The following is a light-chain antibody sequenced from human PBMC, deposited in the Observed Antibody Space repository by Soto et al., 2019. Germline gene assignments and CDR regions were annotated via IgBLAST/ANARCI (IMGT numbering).Light chain of an antibody. CDR3: QQYGSSPPIT. Sequence: EIVXXXXPATXXLSPGERATXSXXXSQSXXXXYLAWYQQKPGLAPRLLIYDASSRATGIPDRFSGSGSGTDFTLTISRLEPEDFAVYYCQQYGSSPPITFGQGTRLEIK. V-gene: IGKV3D-20*01. CDR1: QSXXXXY. CDR2: DAS. J-gene: IGKJ5*01.